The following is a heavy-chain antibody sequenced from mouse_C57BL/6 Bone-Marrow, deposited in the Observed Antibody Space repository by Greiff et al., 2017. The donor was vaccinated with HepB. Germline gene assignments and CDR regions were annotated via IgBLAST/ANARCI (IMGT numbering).Heavy chain of an antibody. CDR1: GFTFSSYG. CDR2: ISSGGSYT. J-gene: IGHJ2*01. Sequence: EVNVVESGGDLVKPGGSLKLSCAASGFTFSSYGMSWVRQTPDKRLEWVATISSGGSYTYYPDSVKGRFTISRDNAKNTLYLQMSSLKSEDTAMYYCARRELLRDWGQGTTLTVSS. CDR3: ARRELLRD. V-gene: IGHV5-6*02. D-gene: IGHD1-1*01.